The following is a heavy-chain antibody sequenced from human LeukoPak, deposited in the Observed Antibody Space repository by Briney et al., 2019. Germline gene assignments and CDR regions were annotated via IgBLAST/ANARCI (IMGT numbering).Heavy chain of an antibody. CDR2: INHSGST. CDR1: GGSFSGYY. Sequence: SETLSLTCAVYGGSFSGYYWSWIRQPPGKGLEWIGEINHSGSTNYNPSLKSRVTISVDTSKNQFSLKLSSVTAADTAVYYCARRKYSSGWYVGRYYFDYWGQGTLVTVSS. D-gene: IGHD6-19*01. J-gene: IGHJ4*02. V-gene: IGHV4-34*01. CDR3: ARRKYSSGWYVGRYYFDY.